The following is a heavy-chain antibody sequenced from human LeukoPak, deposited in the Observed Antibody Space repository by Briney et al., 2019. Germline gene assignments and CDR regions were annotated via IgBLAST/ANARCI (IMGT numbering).Heavy chain of an antibody. CDR2: MSSRSTYI. D-gene: IGHD5-12*01. CDR1: GFVFSDYS. CDR3: AREHSGYDFPGRDYYYMDV. V-gene: IGHV3-21*01. Sequence: GGSLRLSCAASGFVFSDYSMNWVRQVPGKGLEWVSSMSSRSTYIYYADSVKGRFTISRDNAKNSLYLQMNSLRAEDTAVYYCAREHSGYDFPGRDYYYMDVWGKGTTVTVSS. J-gene: IGHJ6*03.